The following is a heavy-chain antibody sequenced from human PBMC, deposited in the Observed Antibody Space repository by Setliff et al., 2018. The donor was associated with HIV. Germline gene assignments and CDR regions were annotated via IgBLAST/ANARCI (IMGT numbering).Heavy chain of an antibody. V-gene: IGHV4-34*01. CDR2: IYHSGST. J-gene: IGHJ4*02. CDR1: GGSFSGYY. D-gene: IGHD3-3*01. Sequence: LTCAVYGGSFSGYYWSWIRQPPGKGLEWIGEIYHSGSTYYNPSLKSRVTISVDRSKNQFFLRLTSVTAADTAVYYCARGSYRGSGFFVRYFDFWGQGSLVTVSS. CDR3: ARGSYRGSGFFVRYFDF.